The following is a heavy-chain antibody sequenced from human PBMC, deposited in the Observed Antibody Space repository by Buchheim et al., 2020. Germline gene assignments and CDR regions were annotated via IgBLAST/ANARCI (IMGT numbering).Heavy chain of an antibody. D-gene: IGHD3-3*01. CDR1: GGSFSGYY. CDR2: INHSGST. V-gene: IGHV4-34*01. CDR3: ARVGADYDFWSGKNWFDP. Sequence: QVQLQQWGAGLLKPSETLSLTCAVYGGSFSGYYWSWIRQPPGKGLEWIGEINHSGSTNYNPSLKSRVTISVDTSKNQFSLKLSSMTAADTAVYYCARVGADYDFWSGKNWFDPWGQGTL. J-gene: IGHJ5*02.